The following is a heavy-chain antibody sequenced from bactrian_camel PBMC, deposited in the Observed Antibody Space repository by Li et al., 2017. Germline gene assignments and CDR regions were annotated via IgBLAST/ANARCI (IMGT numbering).Heavy chain of an antibody. CDR3: TLGTVDH. V-gene: IGHV3S40*01. D-gene: IGHD1*01. Sequence: QLVESGGGLVQPGESLRLSCAASGFTASKFEMNWVRQAPGKGLEWVSAANSGGDSTLYADSVKGRFTMFKDNAQNTLYLQMNSLKTEDTGVYYCTLGTVDHWGQGTQVTVS. J-gene: IGHJ4*01. CDR1: GFTASKFE. CDR2: ANSGGDST.